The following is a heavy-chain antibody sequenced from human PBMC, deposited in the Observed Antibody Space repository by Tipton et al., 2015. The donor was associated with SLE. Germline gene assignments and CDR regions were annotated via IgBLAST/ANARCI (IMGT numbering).Heavy chain of an antibody. Sequence: SLRLSCTASGFTFGDYAMSWVRQAPGKGLEWGGFIRSKAFGGTTEYAASVKGRFSISRDDSKSIAYLQMNSLKTEDTAVYYCTRDPSRDSSKWGQGTLVTVSS. CDR2: IRSKAFGGTT. V-gene: IGHV3-49*04. CDR1: GFTFGDYA. D-gene: IGHD3-22*01. J-gene: IGHJ4*02. CDR3: TRDPSRDSSK.